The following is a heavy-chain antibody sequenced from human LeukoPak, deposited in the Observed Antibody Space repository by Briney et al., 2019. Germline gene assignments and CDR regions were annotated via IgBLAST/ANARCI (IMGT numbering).Heavy chain of an antibody. Sequence: ASVKVSCKASGYTLTGYYMHWVRQAPGQGLEWMGWINPNSGGTNYAQKFQGRVTMTRDTSISTAYMELSRLRSDDTAVYYCARGGDYDSSGYHHWFDPWGQGTLVTVSS. V-gene: IGHV1-2*02. D-gene: IGHD3-22*01. J-gene: IGHJ5*02. CDR3: ARGGDYDSSGYHHWFDP. CDR2: INPNSGGT. CDR1: GYTLTGYY.